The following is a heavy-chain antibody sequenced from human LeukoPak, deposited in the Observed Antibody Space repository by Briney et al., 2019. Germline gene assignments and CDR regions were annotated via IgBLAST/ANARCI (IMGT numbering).Heavy chain of an antibody. Sequence: GGSLRLSCAASGFTFSSYSMNWVRQAPGKGLEWVSSISSGSSYLYYADSMKGQFTISRDNAKNSLYLQMNSLRAEDTAVYYCARDGVYGHFDYWGQGTLVTVSS. J-gene: IGHJ4*02. V-gene: IGHV3-21*01. CDR2: ISSGSSYL. D-gene: IGHD3-10*01. CDR3: ARDGVYGHFDY. CDR1: GFTFSSYS.